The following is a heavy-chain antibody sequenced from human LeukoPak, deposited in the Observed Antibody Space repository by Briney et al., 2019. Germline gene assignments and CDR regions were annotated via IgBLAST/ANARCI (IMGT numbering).Heavy chain of an antibody. CDR1: GDCIISNIYW. V-gene: IGHV4-39*01. D-gene: IGHD3/OR15-3a*01. CDR3: ARRRHNFDFYDV. CDR2: TFYTGRT. J-gene: IGHJ3*01. Sequence: SETLSLTCTVSGDCIISNIYWWDWVRLPPGKGLEWIGATFYTGRTFYSPSLKSRVTISVDTSKNQFSLDLSSATAADTAVYYCARRRHNFDFYDVWGQGTRVTVS.